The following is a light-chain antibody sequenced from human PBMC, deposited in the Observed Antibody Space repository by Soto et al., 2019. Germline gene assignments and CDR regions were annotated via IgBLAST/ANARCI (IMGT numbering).Light chain of an antibody. CDR1: SSDVGGHNF. J-gene: IGLJ3*02. CDR2: EVS. V-gene: IGLV2-8*01. Sequence: QSVLTQPPSASGSPGQSVTISCTGTSSDVGGHNFVSWYQQHPGKAPKFMIYEVSKRPSGVPDRFSGSKSGNTASLTVSGLQAEDEADYYCSSYAGGIKWVFGGGTKLTVL. CDR3: SSYAGGIKWV.